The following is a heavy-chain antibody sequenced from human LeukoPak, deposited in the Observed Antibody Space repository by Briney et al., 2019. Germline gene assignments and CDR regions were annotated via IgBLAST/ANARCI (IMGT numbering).Heavy chain of an antibody. J-gene: IGHJ4*02. V-gene: IGHV3-72*01. Sequence: GGSLRLSCVVSGFTFSDHYMDWVRQAPGKGLEWVGRSLNKANSYTTDYAASVKGRFTISRDDSTNSLYLQMSSLNTEDTAVYYCARRVFGGDCYYDFWGQGALVTVSS. CDR1: GFTFSDHY. D-gene: IGHD2-21*02. CDR2: SLNKANSYTT. CDR3: ARRVFGGDCYYDF.